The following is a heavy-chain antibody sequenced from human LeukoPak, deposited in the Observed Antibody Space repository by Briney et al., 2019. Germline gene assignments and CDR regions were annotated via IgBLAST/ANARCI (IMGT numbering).Heavy chain of an antibody. CDR1: GYLFTSYW. D-gene: IGHD3-16*01. J-gene: IGHJ6*03. CDR3: ARSLGGRFYFMDV. V-gene: IGHV5-51*01. CDR2: IYPADSDT. Sequence: ESLKISCKASGYLFTSYWIGWVRQMSGEGREWMGIIYPADSDTRYSPSFQGQVTISADKATTTASLQWASLKASDTAIYYCARSLGGRFYFMDVWGKGTTVTVSS.